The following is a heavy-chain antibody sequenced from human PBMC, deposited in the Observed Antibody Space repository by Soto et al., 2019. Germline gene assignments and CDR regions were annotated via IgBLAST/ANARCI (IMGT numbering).Heavy chain of an antibody. CDR2: ISSSSSYI. CDR3: ARERYGDYPEDYLFYGLDV. J-gene: IGHJ6*02. Sequence: GGSLRLSCAASGFTFSSYSMNWVRQAPGKGLEWVSSISSSSSYIYYADSVKGRFTISRDNAKNSLYLQMNSLRAEDTAVYYCARERYGDYPEDYLFYGLDVWGQGTTVTVSS. CDR1: GFTFSSYS. V-gene: IGHV3-21*01. D-gene: IGHD4-17*01.